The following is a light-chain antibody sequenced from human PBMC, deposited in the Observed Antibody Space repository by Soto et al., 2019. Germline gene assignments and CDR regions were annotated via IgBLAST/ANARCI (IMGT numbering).Light chain of an antibody. CDR3: HQYDNWWT. J-gene: IGKJ1*01. Sequence: ETVLTQSPGTLSLSPGERATLSCRASQTVNGNYLGWYQQKPGQAPRLLIYGTSSRATGIPDRFSGSGSGTDFTLTISRLEPEDFAVYYCHQYDNWWTFGQGTKVEI. CDR2: GTS. CDR1: QTVNGNY. V-gene: IGKV3-20*01.